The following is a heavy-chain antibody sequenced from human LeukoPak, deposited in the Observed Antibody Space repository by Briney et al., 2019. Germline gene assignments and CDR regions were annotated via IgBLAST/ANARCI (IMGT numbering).Heavy chain of an antibody. V-gene: IGHV4-34*01. D-gene: IGHD5-18*01. CDR1: GGSFSGYY. CDR3: ARSLIDTAMVGSLDY. Sequence: SETLSLTCAVYGGSFSGYYWSWIRQPPGKGLEWIGEINHSGSTNYNPSLKSRVTISVDTSKNQFSLKLSSVTAADTAVYYCARSLIDTAMVGSLDYWGQGTLVTVSS. CDR2: INHSGST. J-gene: IGHJ4*02.